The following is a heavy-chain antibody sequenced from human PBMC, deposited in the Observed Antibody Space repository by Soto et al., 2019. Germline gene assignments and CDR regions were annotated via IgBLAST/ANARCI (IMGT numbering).Heavy chain of an antibody. V-gene: IGHV4-34*01. Sequence: QVQLQQWGAGLLKPSETLSLTCAVYGGSLSGYYWSWIRQPPGKALEWIGEINHSGNTNYNPSLKSRVTISVDTSKNQLFLNLSSLTPADTAMYYCARHHVRGRTIAGAAEFWGQGTLVTVSS. D-gene: IGHD1-26*01. CDR1: GGSLSGYY. CDR3: ARHHVRGRTIAGAAEF. J-gene: IGHJ4*02. CDR2: INHSGNT.